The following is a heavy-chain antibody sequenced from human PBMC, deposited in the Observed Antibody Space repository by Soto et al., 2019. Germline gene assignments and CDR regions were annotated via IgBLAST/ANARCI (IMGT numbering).Heavy chain of an antibody. J-gene: IGHJ4*02. CDR3: TRVGALHGFGSGSFHFDL. CDR1: GFIFDDFA. CDR2: ISWNSDSI. Sequence: EAQLVESGGGLVQPGRSLRLSCAGSGFIFDDFAIHWVRQAPGKGLEWVSGISWNSDSIGYAESVKGRFTISRDNAKNTVYWQIISVRVDETAFYYCTRVGALHGFGSGSFHFDLWCQGTLFTVSS. V-gene: IGHV3-9*01. D-gene: IGHD1-26*01.